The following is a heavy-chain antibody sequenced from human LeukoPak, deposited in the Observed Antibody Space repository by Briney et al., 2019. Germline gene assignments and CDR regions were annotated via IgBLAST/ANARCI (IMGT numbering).Heavy chain of an antibody. CDR3: AGTDTSGYDRFDY. D-gene: IGHD3-22*01. J-gene: IGHJ4*02. CDR2: ICTSGNT. V-gene: IGHV4-4*07. CDR1: GGSISSYY. Sequence: SETLSLTCTVSGGSISSYYWNWIRQPAGKGLEWIGRICTSGNTNYSPSLKSRVTISVDKSKNQFSLKLSSVTAADTAVYYCAGTDTSGYDRFDYWGQGALVTVSS.